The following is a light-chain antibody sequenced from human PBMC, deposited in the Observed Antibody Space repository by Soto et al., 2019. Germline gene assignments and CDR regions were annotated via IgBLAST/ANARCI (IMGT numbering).Light chain of an antibody. J-gene: IGKJ5*01. CDR3: QQYGNSPPVT. Sequence: EIVLTQSPGTLSLSPGERATLSCRASESTSSSYLIWYQQKPGQDPRLLIYGASTRATGIEDRCSGSGSATVYSLTISRLEPAEFAVYYCQQYGNSPPVTFGQGTLLE. CDR1: ESTSSSY. V-gene: IGKV3-20*01. CDR2: GAS.